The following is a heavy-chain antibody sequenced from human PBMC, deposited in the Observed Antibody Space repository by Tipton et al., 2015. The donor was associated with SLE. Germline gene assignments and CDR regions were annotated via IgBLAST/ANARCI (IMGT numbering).Heavy chain of an antibody. Sequence: SLRLSCTASGFTFSAYAMHWVRQTPGKGLEYVSAISSDGITTYYANSVKGRFTISRDNSKNTLYLQMSSVRAEDTAVYYCATYSGSTQRYYYGMDVWGQGTTVTVSS. CDR1: GFTFSAYA. D-gene: IGHD1-26*01. V-gene: IGHV3-64*01. J-gene: IGHJ6*02. CDR2: ISSDGITT. CDR3: ATYSGSTQRYYYGMDV.